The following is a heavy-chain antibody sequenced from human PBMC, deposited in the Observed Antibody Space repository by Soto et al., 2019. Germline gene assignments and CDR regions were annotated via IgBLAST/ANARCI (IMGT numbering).Heavy chain of an antibody. Sequence: SETLSLTCSVSGGSIRSSSSYWGWIRQPPGKGLEWIGYMYYIGNTYYNPSLRSRVTISVDTSKNQVSLKLTSVTAADTALYYCARASTLFGPVLSDWGQGSLVTVSS. CDR3: ARASTLFGPVLSD. D-gene: IGHD3-3*01. J-gene: IGHJ4*02. CDR1: GGSIRSSSSY. CDR2: MYYIGNT. V-gene: IGHV4-39*01.